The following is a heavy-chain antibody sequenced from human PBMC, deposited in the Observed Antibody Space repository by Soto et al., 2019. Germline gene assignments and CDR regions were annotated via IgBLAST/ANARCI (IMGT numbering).Heavy chain of an antibody. D-gene: IGHD3-10*01. CDR3: AKDPGPGVRGVYRYYYYYGMDV. V-gene: IGHV3-9*01. CDR1: GFTFDDYA. J-gene: IGHJ6*02. Sequence: QTGGSLRLSCAASGFTFDDYAMHWVRQAPGKGLEWVSGISWNSGSIGYADSVKGRFTISRDNAKNSLYLQMNSLRAEDTALYYCAKDPGPGVRGVYRYYYYYGMDVWGQGTTVTVSS. CDR2: ISWNSGSI.